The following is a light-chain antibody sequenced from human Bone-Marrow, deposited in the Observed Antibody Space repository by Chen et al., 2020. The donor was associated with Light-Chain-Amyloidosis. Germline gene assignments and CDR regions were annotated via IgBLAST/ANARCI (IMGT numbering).Light chain of an antibody. J-gene: IGLJ1*01. CDR3: SSYTITNTLV. Sequence: QSALTQPASVSGSPGQSITISCTGTSSYVGAHNHVSWYQQHSEKGTKLIIYKITNRPSWVPDRFSGSKSDNTASLTISELQTEDESDYFFSSYTITNTLVFGTVTRVTVL. CDR1: SSYVGAHNH. V-gene: IGLV2-14*01. CDR2: KIT.